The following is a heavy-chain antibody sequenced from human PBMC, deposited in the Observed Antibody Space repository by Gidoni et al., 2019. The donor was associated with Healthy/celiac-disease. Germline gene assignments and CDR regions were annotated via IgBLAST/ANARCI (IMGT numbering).Heavy chain of an antibody. CDR1: GFTFSSYW. CDR3: ARMYAKVYYYYYYMDV. Sequence: EVQLVESGGGLVQPGGSLRLSCAASGFTFSSYWMSWVRQAPGKGLEWVANIKQDGSEKYYVDSVKGRFTISRDNAKNSLYLQMNSLRAEDTAVYYCARMYAKVYYYYYYMDVWGKGTTVTVSS. CDR2: IKQDGSEK. D-gene: IGHD2-8*01. V-gene: IGHV3-7*04. J-gene: IGHJ6*03.